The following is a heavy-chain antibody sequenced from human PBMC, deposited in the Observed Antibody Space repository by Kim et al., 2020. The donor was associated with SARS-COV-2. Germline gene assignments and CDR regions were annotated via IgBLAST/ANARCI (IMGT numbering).Heavy chain of an antibody. J-gene: IGHJ4*02. V-gene: IGHV1-18*04. CDR3: ARGVGAPNNFDY. D-gene: IGHD1-26*01. CDR2: ISADMGNT. Sequence: ASVKVSCRASGYTFTSYAISWVRQAPGQGLEWMGWISADMGNTNYAQKFQGRITMTTDTSTSTAYVELRSLRSDDTAVYYCARGVGAPNNFDYWGQGTLVTVSS. CDR1: GYTFTSYA.